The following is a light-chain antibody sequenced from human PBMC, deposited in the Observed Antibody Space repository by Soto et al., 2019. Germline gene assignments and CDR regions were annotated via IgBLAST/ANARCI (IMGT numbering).Light chain of an antibody. CDR2: YAS. CDR3: QQFHRWPVT. J-gene: IGKJ4*01. CDR1: QSVSTSY. Sequence: DIGLTQSPGTLSLSPGDRATLSCRASQSVSTSYLAWYQHKPGQAPRLLISYASTGATVNPARFTVSGYGTDFTLTINSLRSEDVAVYYCQQFHRWPVTFGGGAKVEI. V-gene: IGKV3-20*01.